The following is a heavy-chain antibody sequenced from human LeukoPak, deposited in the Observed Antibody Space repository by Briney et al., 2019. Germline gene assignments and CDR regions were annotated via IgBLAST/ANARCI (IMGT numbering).Heavy chain of an antibody. D-gene: IGHD4-11*01. V-gene: IGHV1-8*01. CDR2: MNPNSGNT. CDR3: ARAIQLDYYYYYYMDV. J-gene: IGHJ6*03. Sequence: ASVKVSCKASGYTFTSYDINWVRQATGQGLEWMGWMNPNSGNTGYAQKFQGRVTMTRNTSISTAYMELSSLRSEDTAVYYCARAIQLDYYYYYYMDVWGKGTTVTVSS. CDR1: GYTFTSYD.